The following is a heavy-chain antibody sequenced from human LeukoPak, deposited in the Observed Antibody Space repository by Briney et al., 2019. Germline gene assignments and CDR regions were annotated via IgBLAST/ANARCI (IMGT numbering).Heavy chain of an antibody. Sequence: GASVKVSCKASGGTFSSYAISWVRQAPGQGLEWMGGIIPIFGTANYAQKFQGRVTITADESTSTAYMELSSLRAEDTAVYYCARSYYYGSGYLYWGQGTLVTVSS. CDR1: GGTFSSYA. CDR3: ARSYYYGSGYLY. J-gene: IGHJ4*02. V-gene: IGHV1-69*01. D-gene: IGHD3-10*01. CDR2: IIPIFGTA.